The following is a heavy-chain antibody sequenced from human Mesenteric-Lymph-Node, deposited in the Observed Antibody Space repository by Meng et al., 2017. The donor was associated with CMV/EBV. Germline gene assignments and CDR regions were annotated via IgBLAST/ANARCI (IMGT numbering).Heavy chain of an antibody. CDR1: GFTFSAYA. CDR2: VRSDGSNI. CDR3: TYGSGSRLSLEYYYGMDV. Sequence: GGSLRLSCAASGFTFSAYAMHWVRQAPGKGLEWVAFVRSDGSNIYYADSVRGRFTISRDNSKNTLYLQMNSLRAEDTAVYYCTYGSGSRLSLEYYYGMDVWGQGTTVTVSS. V-gene: IGHV3-30*02. J-gene: IGHJ6*02. D-gene: IGHD3-10*01.